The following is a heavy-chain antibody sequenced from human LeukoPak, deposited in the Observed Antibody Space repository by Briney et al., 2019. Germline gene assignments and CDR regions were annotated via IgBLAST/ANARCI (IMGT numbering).Heavy chain of an antibody. D-gene: IGHD3-10*01. CDR3: ARVPITYYYGSGNDYYFDY. CDR2: IIPIFSTA. Sequence: SVKVSCKASGGTFSSYAISWVRQAPGQGLEWMGGIIPIFSTANYAQKFQGRVTMTRNTSISTAYMELSSLRSEDTAVYYCARVPITYYYGSGNDYYFDYWGQGTLVTVSS. CDR1: GGTFSSYA. V-gene: IGHV1-69*05. J-gene: IGHJ4*02.